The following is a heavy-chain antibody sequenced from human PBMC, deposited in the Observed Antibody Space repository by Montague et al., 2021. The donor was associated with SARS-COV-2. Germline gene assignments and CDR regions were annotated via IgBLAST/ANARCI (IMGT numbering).Heavy chain of an antibody. CDR1: GFTFSSYY. J-gene: IGHJ5*02. Sequence: SLRLSCAASGFTFSSYYMNWVRQAPGKGLEWVSSISGSSSYTYYADSVKGRFTISRDNAKNSLYLQMNSLRAEDTAVYYCARDLPSFFLGIAVAGPFDPWGQGTLVTVSS. V-gene: IGHV3-21*01. CDR2: ISGSSSYT. CDR3: ARDLPSFFLGIAVAGPFDP. D-gene: IGHD6-19*01.